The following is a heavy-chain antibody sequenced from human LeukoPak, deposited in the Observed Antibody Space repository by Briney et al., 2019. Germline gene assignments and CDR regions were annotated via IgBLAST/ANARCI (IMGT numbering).Heavy chain of an antibody. D-gene: IGHD6-19*01. CDR1: GGSISSYY. CDR3: ARQSAGKVNDI. Sequence: SETLSLTCTVSGGSISSYYWSWIRQPPGKGLEWIGYIYYSGSTDYNPSLKSRVTISVDTSKNQFSLKLSSVTAADTAVYYCARQSAGKVNDIWGQGTMVTVSS. J-gene: IGHJ3*02. V-gene: IGHV4-59*08. CDR2: IYYSGST.